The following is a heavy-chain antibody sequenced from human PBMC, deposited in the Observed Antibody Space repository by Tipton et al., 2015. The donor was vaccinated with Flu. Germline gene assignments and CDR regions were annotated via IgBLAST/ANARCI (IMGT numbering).Heavy chain of an antibody. J-gene: IGHJ6*02. Sequence: TLSLTCTVSGGSISSSRYYWGWIRQPPGKGLEWIGSIYHSGSTFYHPSLKSRVTISVDTSKNQFSLKLSSVTAADTAVYYCARDGGVGSGWSYSGGNYYYGMDVWGQGTTVIVSS. V-gene: IGHV4-39*07. CDR3: ARDGGVGSGWSYSGGNYYYGMDV. CDR2: IYHSGST. D-gene: IGHD6-19*01. CDR1: GGSISSSRYY.